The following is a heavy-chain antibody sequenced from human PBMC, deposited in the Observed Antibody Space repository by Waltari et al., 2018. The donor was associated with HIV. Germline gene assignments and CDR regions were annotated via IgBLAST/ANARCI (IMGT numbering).Heavy chain of an antibody. D-gene: IGHD5-12*01. V-gene: IGHV3-7*01. CDR2: IKEDGGLE. Sequence: EVQLVESGGGLVQPGGSLRLSSAASGFTFIGYWLSWVRQAPGKGLEWVANIKEDGGLEYYVDSVKGRFTISRDNPKNLLFLQMNSLRVEDTAVYYCVRDGPFVDVEYWGQGTLVTVSS. J-gene: IGHJ4*02. CDR1: GFTFIGYW. CDR3: VRDGPFVDVEY.